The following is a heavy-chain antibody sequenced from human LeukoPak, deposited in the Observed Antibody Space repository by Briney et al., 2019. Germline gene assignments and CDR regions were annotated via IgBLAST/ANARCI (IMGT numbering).Heavy chain of an antibody. CDR3: AGGYCSSTSCYWSFRFDY. Sequence: ASVKVSCKASGGTFSSYAISWVRQAPGQGLEWMGGIIPIFGTANYAQKFQGRVTITADESTSTAYMELSSPRSEDTAVYYCAGGYCSSTSCYWSFRFDYWGQGTLVTVSS. J-gene: IGHJ4*02. D-gene: IGHD2-2*01. CDR2: IIPIFGTA. V-gene: IGHV1-69*13. CDR1: GGTFSSYA.